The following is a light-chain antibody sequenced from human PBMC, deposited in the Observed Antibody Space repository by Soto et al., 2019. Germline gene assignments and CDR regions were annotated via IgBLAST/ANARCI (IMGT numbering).Light chain of an antibody. V-gene: IGLV1-44*01. CDR2: SSN. CDR3: AAWDDSLNGVG. J-gene: IGLJ3*02. Sequence: QSVLTQPASASGTPGQRSTISCSGSSSNIGHNSVNWYQQLPGTAPKLLIYSSNQRPSGVPDRFSGSKSGTSASLAISGLQSGDEAHYYCAAWDDSLNGVGFGGGTQLTVL. CDR1: SSNIGHNS.